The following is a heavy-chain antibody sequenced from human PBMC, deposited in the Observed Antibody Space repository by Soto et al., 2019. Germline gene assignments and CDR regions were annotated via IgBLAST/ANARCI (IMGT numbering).Heavy chain of an antibody. V-gene: IGHV3-53*02. Sequence: EVQLVETGGGLIQPGGSLRLSCAASGFTVSSNYMSWVRQAPGKGLEWVSVIYSGGSTYYADSVKGRFTISRDNSKNTLYLQMNSLRAEDTAVYYCARMGGDYVWWSYRYFDYWGQGTLVTVSS. CDR2: IYSGGST. CDR3: ARMGGDYVWWSYRYFDY. D-gene: IGHD3-16*02. J-gene: IGHJ4*02. CDR1: GFTVSSNY.